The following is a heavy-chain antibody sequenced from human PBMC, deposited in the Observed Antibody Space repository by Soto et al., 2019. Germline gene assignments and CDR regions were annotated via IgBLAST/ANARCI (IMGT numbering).Heavy chain of an antibody. CDR2: ISISGATT. CDR1: GFTVSSYV. J-gene: IGHJ5*02. D-gene: IGHD3-3*01. Sequence: EVQLLESGGGLVQPGGSLRLSCAVSGFTVSSYVMSWVRQAPGKGLEWVAAISISGATTYYADSVKGRFTVSRDNSKNTLFLQMNSLRAEDTAVYYCVQEGTAAYDLGRWSWGQGSLVTVSS. V-gene: IGHV3-23*01. CDR3: VQEGTAAYDLGRWS.